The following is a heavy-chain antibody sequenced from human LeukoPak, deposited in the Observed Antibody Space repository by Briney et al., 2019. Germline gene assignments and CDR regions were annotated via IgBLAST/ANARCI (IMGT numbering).Heavy chain of an antibody. CDR3: ARATQYCSGGSYYDTWFDP. V-gene: IGHV3-21*01. J-gene: IGHJ5*02. CDR1: GFTFSSYS. CDR2: ISSRSSYR. D-gene: IGHD2-15*01. Sequence: GGSLRLSCAASGFTFSSYSMNWVRQAPGKGLEWVSSISSRSSYRYYVDSMKGRFTISRDNAKNSLYLQMNSLRAEDTAVYYSARATQYCSGGSYYDTWFDPWGQGTLVTVSS.